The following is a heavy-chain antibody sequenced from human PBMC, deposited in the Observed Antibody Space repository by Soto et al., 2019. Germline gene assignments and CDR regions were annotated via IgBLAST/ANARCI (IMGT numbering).Heavy chain of an antibody. J-gene: IGHJ5*02. CDR1: GGSFSGYY. D-gene: IGHD2-15*01. CDR2: INHSGST. CDR3: ARLWGYCSGGSCYSSWFDP. V-gene: IGHV4-34*01. Sequence: SETLSLTCAVYGGSFSGYYWSWIRQPPGKGLEWIGEINHSGSTNYNPSLKSRVTISVDTSKNQFSLKLSSVTAADTAVYYCARLWGYCSGGSCYSSWFDPWGQGTLVTVSS.